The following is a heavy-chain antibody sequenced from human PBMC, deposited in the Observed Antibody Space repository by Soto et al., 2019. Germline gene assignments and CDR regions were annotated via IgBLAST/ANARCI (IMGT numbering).Heavy chain of an antibody. CDR1: GFTFSGHW. CDR3: ARDHALIWFGELVRYIDY. CDR2: ISQDGSEK. J-gene: IGHJ4*02. D-gene: IGHD3-10*01. V-gene: IGHV3-7*03. Sequence: EVQLVESGGGLVQPGGSLRLSCAASGFTFSGHWMSWVRQAPGKGLEWVADISQDGSEKYYVDSVKGRFTISRDNAKNSLYLQMNSLRAEDTAVYYCARDHALIWFGELVRYIDYWGQGTLVTVSS.